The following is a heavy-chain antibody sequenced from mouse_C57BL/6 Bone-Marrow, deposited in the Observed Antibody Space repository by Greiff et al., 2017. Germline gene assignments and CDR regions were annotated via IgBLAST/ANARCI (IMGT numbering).Heavy chain of an antibody. CDR3: ARSWFPFAY. J-gene: IGHJ3*01. CDR2: ILPGSGST. D-gene: IGHD2-2*01. Sequence: QVQLKESGAELMKPGASVKLSCKATGYTFTGYWIEWVKQRPGHGLEWIGEILPGSGSTNYNEKFQGKATFTADTSSNTAYMQLSSLPTEDSAIYYCARSWFPFAYWGQGTLVTVSA. V-gene: IGHV1-9*01. CDR1: GYTFTGYW.